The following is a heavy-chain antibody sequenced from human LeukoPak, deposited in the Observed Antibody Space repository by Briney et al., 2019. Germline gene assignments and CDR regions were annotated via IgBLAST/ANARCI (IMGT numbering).Heavy chain of an antibody. CDR3: ARVGYSGYDYRGYFDY. D-gene: IGHD5-12*01. CDR2: IYYTGST. V-gene: IGHV4-59*12. Sequence: SETLSLTCTVSGGSISTYYWSWIRQPPGRGLEWIGYIYYTGSTNYNPSLKSRVTISVDTSKNQFSLKLSSVTAADTAVYYCARVGYSGYDYRGYFDYWGQGTLVTVSS. CDR1: GGSISTYY. J-gene: IGHJ4*02.